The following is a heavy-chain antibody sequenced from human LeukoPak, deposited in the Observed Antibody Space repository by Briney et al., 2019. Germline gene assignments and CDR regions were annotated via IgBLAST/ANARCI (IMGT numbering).Heavy chain of an antibody. CDR3: ARLPHYYDSSGYYSGYYGMDV. V-gene: IGHV5-51*01. J-gene: IGHJ6*02. Sequence: GESLKISCKGSGYSFTSYWIGWVRQMPGKGLEWMGIIYPGDSYTNYSPSFQGHVTISADKSISTAYPQWSSLKASDTAMYYCARLPHYYDSSGYYSGYYGMDVWGQGTTVTVSS. CDR1: GYSFTSYW. D-gene: IGHD3-22*01. CDR2: IYPGDSYT.